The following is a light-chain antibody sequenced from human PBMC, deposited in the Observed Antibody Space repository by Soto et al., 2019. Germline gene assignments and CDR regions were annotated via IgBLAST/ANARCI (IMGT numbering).Light chain of an antibody. CDR2: DIS. CDR3: CSNAGTYSFV. V-gene: IGLV2-11*01. J-gene: IGLJ1*01. Sequence: QSALTQPRSVSGSPGQSVTISCTGVSSDVGDYNQVSWYQHHPGKAPKLMIYDISKRPSGVPDRFSGSKSGNTASLTISGLQAEDEAYYHCCSNAGTYSFVFGTGTKLTVL. CDR1: SSDVGDYNQ.